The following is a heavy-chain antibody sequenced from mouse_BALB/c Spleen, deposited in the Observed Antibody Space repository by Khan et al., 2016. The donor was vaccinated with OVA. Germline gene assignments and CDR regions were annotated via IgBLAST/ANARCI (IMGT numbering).Heavy chain of an antibody. V-gene: IGHV2-6-4*01. J-gene: IGHJ4*01. CDR2: IWGGGGT. Sequence: QAQLKESGPGLVAPSQSLSITCTVSGFSLSRYNIHWVRQPPGKGLEWLGMIWGGGGTDYNSTLKSRLSISKDNSKSQLFLKMNGLRTDDTAIYYCARAYYRYDGYYAMDYWGQGTSVTVSS. D-gene: IGHD2-14*01. CDR3: ARAYYRYDGYYAMDY. CDR1: GFSLSRYN.